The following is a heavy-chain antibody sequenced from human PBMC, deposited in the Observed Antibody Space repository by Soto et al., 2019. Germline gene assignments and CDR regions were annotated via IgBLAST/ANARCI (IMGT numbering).Heavy chain of an antibody. Sequence: GGSLRLSCAASGFTFSSYAMSWVRQAPGKGLEWVSAISGSGGSTYYADSVKGRFTISRDNSKNTLYLQMNSLRAEDTAVYYCAKVAGYCSSTSCYGPVRFDPWGQGTLVTVSS. D-gene: IGHD2-2*01. V-gene: IGHV3-23*01. CDR3: AKVAGYCSSTSCYGPVRFDP. CDR1: GFTFSSYA. CDR2: ISGSGGST. J-gene: IGHJ5*02.